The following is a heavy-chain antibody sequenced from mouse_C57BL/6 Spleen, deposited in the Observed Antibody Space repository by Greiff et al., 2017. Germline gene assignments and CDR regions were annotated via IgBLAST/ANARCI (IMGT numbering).Heavy chain of an antibody. CDR1: GYTFTDYE. D-gene: IGHD1-1*01. CDR3: TRSGATVVATNGWYFDV. CDR2: IDPETGGT. Sequence: VQLQQSGAELVRPGASVTLSCKASGYTFTDYEMHWVKQTPVHGLEWIGAIDPETGGTAYNQKFKGKAILTADKSSSTAYMELRSLTSEDSAVYYCTRSGATVVATNGWYFDVWGTGTTVTVSS. V-gene: IGHV1-15*01. J-gene: IGHJ1*03.